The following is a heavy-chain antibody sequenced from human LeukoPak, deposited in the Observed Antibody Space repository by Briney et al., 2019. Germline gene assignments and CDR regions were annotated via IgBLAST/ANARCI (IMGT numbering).Heavy chain of an antibody. V-gene: IGHV1-69*06. CDR1: GGTFSSYA. J-gene: IGHJ4*02. CDR2: IIPICGTA. D-gene: IGHD1-1*01. Sequence: ASVKVSCKASGGTFSSYAISWVRQAPGQGLEWMGGIIPICGTADYAQKFQGRVTITADKSTSTAYMEVSSLRSEDTAVYYCARAWPKGGGTNPLDYWGQGTLVTVSS. CDR3: ARAWPKGGGTNPLDY.